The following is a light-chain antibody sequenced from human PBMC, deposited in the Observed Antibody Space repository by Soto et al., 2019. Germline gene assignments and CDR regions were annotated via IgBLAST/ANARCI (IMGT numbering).Light chain of an antibody. J-gene: IGLJ3*02. CDR1: SSDVGDYDY. CDR3: SSYTSSSTLSWV. CDR2: DVS. Sequence: QSVLTQPASVSGSPGQSITISCTGTSSDVGDYDYVSWYQQHPGKAPKLMIYDVSNRPSGVSNRFSGSKSGNTASLTISGLQADDEADYYCSSYTSSSTLSWVFGGGTKLTVL. V-gene: IGLV2-14*03.